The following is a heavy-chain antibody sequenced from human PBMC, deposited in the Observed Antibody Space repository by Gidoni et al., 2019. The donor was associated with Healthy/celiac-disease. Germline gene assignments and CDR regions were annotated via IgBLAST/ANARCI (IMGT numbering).Heavy chain of an antibody. CDR2: INHSGST. Sequence: QVQLQQWGAGLLKPSETLSLTCAVYGGSFSGYSWSWIRQPPGKGLEWIGEINHSGSTNYNPSLKSRVTISVDTSKNQFSLKLSSVTAADTAVYYCARTPSLRGYSYGYYFDYWGQGTLVTVSS. CDR1: GGSFSGYS. CDR3: ARTPSLRGYSYGYYFDY. D-gene: IGHD5-18*01. V-gene: IGHV4-34*01. J-gene: IGHJ4*02.